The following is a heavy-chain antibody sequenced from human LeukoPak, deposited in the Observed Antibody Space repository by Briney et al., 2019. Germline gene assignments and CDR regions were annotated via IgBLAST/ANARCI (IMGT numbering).Heavy chain of an antibody. CDR2: IYYSGST. Sequence: SETLSLTCTVSGGSISSYYWSWIRQPPGKGLEWIGYIYYSGSTNYNPSLKSRVTISVDTSKNQFSLKLSSVTAADTAVYYCAGGVPTYYYDSSGYYYSFDIWGQGTMVTVSS. CDR3: AGGVPTYYYDSSGYYYSFDI. V-gene: IGHV4-59*08. CDR1: GGSISSYY. D-gene: IGHD3-22*01. J-gene: IGHJ3*02.